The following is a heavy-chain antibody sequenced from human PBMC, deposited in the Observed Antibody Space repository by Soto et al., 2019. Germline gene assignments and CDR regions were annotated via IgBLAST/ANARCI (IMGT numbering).Heavy chain of an antibody. CDR2: IYFRGST. J-gene: IGHJ5*02. CDR1: GGSISSSTYY. Sequence: SETLSLTCTVSGGSISSSTYYWGWIRQPPGKGLEWIGSIYFRGSTYYNPSLKSRVTVSVDTSKKQFSLKLTSVTAADTAVYYCAREILTGYYPAGSFDPWGQGTLVTVSS. D-gene: IGHD3-9*01. CDR3: AREILTGYYPAGSFDP. V-gene: IGHV4-39*02.